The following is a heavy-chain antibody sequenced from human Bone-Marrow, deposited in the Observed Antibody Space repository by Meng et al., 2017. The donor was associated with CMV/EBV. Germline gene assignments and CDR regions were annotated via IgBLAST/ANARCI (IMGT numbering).Heavy chain of an antibody. CDR1: GYSFTSYW. CDR2: IYPGDSDT. J-gene: IGHJ2*01. D-gene: IGHD2-2*01. CDR3: ARPARIYCSSTSCYAENWYFDL. Sequence: GGSLRLSRKGSGYSFTSYWIGWVRQMPGKGLEWMGIIYPGDSDTRYSPSFQGQVTISADKSISTAYLQWSSLKASDTAMYYCARPARIYCSSTSCYAENWYFDLWGRGTLVTVSS. V-gene: IGHV5-51*01.